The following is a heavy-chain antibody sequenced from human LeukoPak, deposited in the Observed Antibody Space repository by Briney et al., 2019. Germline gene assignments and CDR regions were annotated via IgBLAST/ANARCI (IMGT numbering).Heavy chain of an antibody. D-gene: IGHD3-10*01. CDR3: ARGRFGGTSFDY. CDR1: GGTISSYY. CDR2: IYTSGST. J-gene: IGHJ4*02. V-gene: IGHV4-4*07. Sequence: SETLSLTCTVSGGTISSYYWSWIRQPAGKRLEWIGRIYTSGSTNYNPSLKSRVTMSVDTSKNQFSLKLSSVTAADTAVYYCARGRFGGTSFDYWGQGTLVTVSS.